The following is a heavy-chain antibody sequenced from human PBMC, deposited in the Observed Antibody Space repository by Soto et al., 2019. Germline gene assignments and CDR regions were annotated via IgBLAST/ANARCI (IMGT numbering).Heavy chain of an antibody. CDR3: ASLTPPNHGDYNPYHYGMDV. CDR1: GYTFTNYH. J-gene: IGHJ6*02. Sequence: ASVKVSCKASGYTFTNYHIHWVRQAPGQGLEWMGIINASGDSTVYAQKFQGRVTMTRDTSTSTVYLEMSSLRSEDTAVYYCASLTPPNHGDYNPYHYGMDVWGQGTTRTVSS. CDR2: INASGDST. V-gene: IGHV1-46*01. D-gene: IGHD4-17*01.